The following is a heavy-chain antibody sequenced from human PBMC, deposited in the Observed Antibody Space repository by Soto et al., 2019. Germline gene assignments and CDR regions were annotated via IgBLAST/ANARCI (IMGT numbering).Heavy chain of an antibody. CDR2: SNHSGST. V-gene: IGHV4-34*01. CDR3: ASLIGSTGFGVIGGCMDV. D-gene: IGHD3-3*01. J-gene: IGHJ6*02. CDR1: GGSFSGYY. Sequence: QVQLQQWGAGLLKPSETLSLTCAVYGGSFSGYYWSWIRQPPGKGLEWLGESNHSGSTNYNPSLNSRVTISVDTSKNQFSLELSSVTASDTAVYYCASLIGSTGFGVIGGCMDVWGHGPTVTVSS.